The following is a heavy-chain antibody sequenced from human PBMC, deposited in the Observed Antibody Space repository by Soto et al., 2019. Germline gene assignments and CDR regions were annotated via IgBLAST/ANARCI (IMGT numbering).Heavy chain of an antibody. D-gene: IGHD2-2*01. V-gene: IGHV3-23*01. J-gene: IGHJ4*02. CDR2: VTNSGGST. Sequence: EVQLLESGGGLVQPGGSLRLSCAASEFTFSTFAMNWVRHAPGKGMVWVSTVTNSGGSTYYADSVKGRFPISRDNPNNTVYLQMTSLRAEDTAVYYFAKVQRWMGSSTNCYLFDFWGQGAVVTFSS. CDR1: EFTFSTFA. CDR3: AKVQRWMGSSTNCYLFDF.